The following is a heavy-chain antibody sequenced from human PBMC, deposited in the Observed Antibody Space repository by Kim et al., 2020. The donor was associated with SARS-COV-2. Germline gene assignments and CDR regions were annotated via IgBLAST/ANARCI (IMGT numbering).Heavy chain of an antibody. V-gene: IGHV3-21*01. CDR3: ERVPYRRGFDFDY. Sequence: ADSVKGRFTIARDNAKNSLYLQMNSLRAEDTAVYYCERVPYRRGFDFDYWGQGTLVTVSS. J-gene: IGHJ4*02. D-gene: IGHD5-12*01.